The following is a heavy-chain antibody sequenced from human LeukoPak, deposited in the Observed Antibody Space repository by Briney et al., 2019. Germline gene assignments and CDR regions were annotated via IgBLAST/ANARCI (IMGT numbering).Heavy chain of an antibody. CDR3: AKARGYSGYDDPFDC. D-gene: IGHD5-12*01. J-gene: IGHJ4*02. Sequence: GGSLRLSCAASGFTFSSYAMSWVRQAPGKGLEWVSAISHSGGNTYYADSVKGRFTISRDNSKNTLYLQMNSLRAEDTALYYCAKARGYSGYDDPFDCWGQGTLVTVSS. V-gene: IGHV3-23*01. CDR1: GFTFSSYA. CDR2: ISHSGGNT.